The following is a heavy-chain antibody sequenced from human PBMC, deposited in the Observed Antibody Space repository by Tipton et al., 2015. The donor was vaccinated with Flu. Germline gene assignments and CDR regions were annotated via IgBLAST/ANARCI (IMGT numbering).Heavy chain of an antibody. CDR2: IYHSGST. J-gene: IGHJ5*02. V-gene: IGHV4-4*02. CDR1: GGSISSSNW. Sequence: TLSLTCAVSGGSISSSNWWSWVRQPPGKGLEWIGVIYHSGSTNYTPSLKSRVAISVDKSKNQFSLKLSSVTAADTAVYYCAGELGYCSGGSCICRGLGFDPWGQGTLVTVSS. CDR3: AGELGYCSGGSCICRGLGFDP. D-gene: IGHD2-15*01.